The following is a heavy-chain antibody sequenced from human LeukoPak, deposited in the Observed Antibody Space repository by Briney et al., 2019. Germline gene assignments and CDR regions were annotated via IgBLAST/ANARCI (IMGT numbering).Heavy chain of an antibody. Sequence: GGSLRLSCAASGFSLSDSHMHWVRQAPGKGLEWVGHMRSRRDNYATAYGVSVQGRFTISRDDSNNMAYLQMNSLTADDTAVYYCSRQTVSCHDFWGQGTLVTVSS. CDR2: MRSRRDNYAT. D-gene: IGHD2-2*01. J-gene: IGHJ4*02. CDR1: GFSLSDSH. V-gene: IGHV3-73*01. CDR3: SRQTVSCHDF.